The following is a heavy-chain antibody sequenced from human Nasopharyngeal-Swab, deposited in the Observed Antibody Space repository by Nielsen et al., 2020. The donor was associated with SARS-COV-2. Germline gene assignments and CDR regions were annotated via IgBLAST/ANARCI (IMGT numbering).Heavy chain of an antibody. D-gene: IGHD1-26*01. Sequence: GESLKISCAASGFTFDDYNMHWVRQVPRKGLEWVSFINWDGLRTYYGDSVKGRFTISRDNSKNSLYLQMNSLQSEDTALYYCATEPSIVGSTPFDFWGQGTLVTVSS. V-gene: IGHV3-43*01. CDR3: ATEPSIVGSTPFDF. CDR1: GFTFDDYN. CDR2: INWDGLRT. J-gene: IGHJ4*02.